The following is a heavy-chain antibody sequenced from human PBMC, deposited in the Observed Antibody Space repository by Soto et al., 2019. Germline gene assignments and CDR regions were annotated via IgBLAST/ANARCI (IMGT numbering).Heavy chain of an antibody. V-gene: IGHV4-34*01. CDR2: INHSGMT. D-gene: IGHD4-17*01. CDR1: GGSFSVYS. CDR3: ARENHPWAAIHVRKPKTTWWFDT. Sequence: SETLSLTCAVYGGSFSVYSWSWIRQPPGRGLEWTGDINHSGMTHYNPSLESRVSMSVDSSKNQFSLKLNSVTAADTAVYYCARENHPWAAIHVRKPKTTWWFDTWGQGTLVTVSS. J-gene: IGHJ5*02.